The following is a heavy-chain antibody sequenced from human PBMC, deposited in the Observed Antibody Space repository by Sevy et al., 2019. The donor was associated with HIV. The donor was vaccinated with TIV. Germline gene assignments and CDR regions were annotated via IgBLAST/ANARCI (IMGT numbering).Heavy chain of an antibody. Sequence: SETLSLTCSVSGGSMRNFYWSWIRQPPGKGLEWIGNIYYSGSTNYNPSLKSRVTMSVDTSKNQVSLKLSSVTAADTAVYYYAGGGFLAWAGSTRGPRNWFDPWGQGTLVTVSS. CDR2: IYYSGST. V-gene: IGHV4-59*13. D-gene: IGHD3-3*01. CDR1: GGSMRNFY. J-gene: IGHJ5*02. CDR3: AGGGFLAWAGSTRGPRNWFDP.